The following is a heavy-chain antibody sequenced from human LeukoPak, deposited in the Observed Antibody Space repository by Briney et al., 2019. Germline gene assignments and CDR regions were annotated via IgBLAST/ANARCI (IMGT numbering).Heavy chain of an antibody. CDR3: ACGEYSGRTPNDY. CDR1: GGSISSYY. CDR2: IYYSGST. D-gene: IGHD1-26*01. V-gene: IGHV4-59*01. J-gene: IGHJ4*02. Sequence: SETLSLTCTVSGGSISSYYWSWIRQPPGKGLEWIGYIYYSGSTNYNPSLKSRVTISVDTSKNQFPLKLSSVTAADTAVYYCACGEYSGRTPNDYWGQGTLVTVSS.